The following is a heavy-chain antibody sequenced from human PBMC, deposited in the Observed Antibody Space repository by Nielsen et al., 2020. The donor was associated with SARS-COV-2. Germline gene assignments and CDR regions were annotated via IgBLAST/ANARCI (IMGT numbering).Heavy chain of an antibody. CDR2: IIPIFGTA. J-gene: IGHJ4*02. CDR3: ARRAIRTAVFDY. CDR1: GGTFSSYA. V-gene: IGHV1-69*05. D-gene: IGHD2-2*01. Sequence: SVKVSCKASGGTFSSYAISWVRQAPGQGLEWMGGIIPIFGTANYAQKFQGRLTMTRDTSTSTVYMELSSLGSEDTAVYYCARRAIRTAVFDYWGQGTLVTVSS.